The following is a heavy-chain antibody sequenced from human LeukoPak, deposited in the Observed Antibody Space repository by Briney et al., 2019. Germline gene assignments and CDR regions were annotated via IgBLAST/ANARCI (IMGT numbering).Heavy chain of an antibody. CDR2: ISSSSSTI. J-gene: IGHJ5*02. CDR3: ARDPGVPAFDP. D-gene: IGHD2-2*01. CDR1: GFTFSSYE. V-gene: IGHV3-48*03. Sequence: PGGSLRLSCAASGFTFSSYEMNWLRQAPGKGLEWVSYISSSSSTIYYADSVKGRFTISRDNAKNSLYLQMNSLRAEDTAVYYCARDPGVPAFDPWGQGTLVTVSS.